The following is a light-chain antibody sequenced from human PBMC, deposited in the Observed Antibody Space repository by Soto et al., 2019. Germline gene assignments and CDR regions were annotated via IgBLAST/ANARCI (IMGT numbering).Light chain of an antibody. CDR3: QQYGSSSFT. J-gene: IGKJ3*01. V-gene: IGKV3-20*01. CDR2: GAS. CDR1: QSVSSSY. Sequence: EIVLTQSPGTLSLSPGERATLSCRASQSVSSSYLAWYQQKPGQAPRLLIYGASSRATGIPDRFSSSWSGTDFTITISRLEPEDFAVYYCQQYGSSSFTFGPGTKVDIK.